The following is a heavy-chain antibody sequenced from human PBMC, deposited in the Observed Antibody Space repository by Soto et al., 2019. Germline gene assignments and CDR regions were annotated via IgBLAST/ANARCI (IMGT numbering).Heavy chain of an antibody. CDR2: IYYSGST. CDR1: GGSISSYY. J-gene: IGHJ4*02. CDR3: ARRPLYYYGSGSYYNYEYYFDY. D-gene: IGHD3-10*01. V-gene: IGHV4-59*08. Sequence: SETLSLTCTVSGGSISSYYWSWIRQPPGKGLEWIGYIYYSGSTNYNPSLKSRVTISVDTSKNQFSLKLSSLTAADTAVYYCARRPLYYYGSGSYYNYEYYFDYWGQGTLVTVSS.